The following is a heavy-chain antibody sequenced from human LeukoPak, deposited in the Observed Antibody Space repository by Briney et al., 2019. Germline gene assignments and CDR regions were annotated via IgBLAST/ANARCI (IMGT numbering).Heavy chain of an antibody. CDR1: GSTFDNYA. V-gene: IGHV3-23*01. Sequence: GGSLRLSCEASGSTFDNYAMSWVRQAPGKGLEWVSTIGISAGSTYYADAVKGRFTISRDNSRNTLYLQMNSLRAEDTAIYYCAKLRRGAAAGEFDYWGQGTLVTVSS. CDR3: AKLRRGAAAGEFDY. CDR2: IGISAGST. J-gene: IGHJ4*02. D-gene: IGHD6-13*01.